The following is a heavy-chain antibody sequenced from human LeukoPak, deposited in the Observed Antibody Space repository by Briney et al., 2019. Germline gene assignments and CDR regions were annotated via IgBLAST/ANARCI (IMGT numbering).Heavy chain of an antibody. J-gene: IGHJ4*02. CDR1: GGSFSIYY. V-gene: IGHV4-4*07. D-gene: IGHD4-17*01. CDR2: IYTSGST. CDR3: ARGPTTVTRAFDY. Sequence: SETLSLTCTVSGGSFSIYYWSWIRQPAGKGLEWIGRIYTSGSTNYNPSLKSRVTMSVDTSKNQFSLNLNAVTAADTAVYYCARGPTTVTRAFDYWGQGTLVTVSS.